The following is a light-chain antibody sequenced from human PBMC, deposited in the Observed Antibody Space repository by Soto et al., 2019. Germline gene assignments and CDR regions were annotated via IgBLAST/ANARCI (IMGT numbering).Light chain of an antibody. CDR1: SSDVGGYNY. CDR3: SSYRTSNTRQIV. V-gene: IGLV2-14*03. CDR2: DVS. J-gene: IGLJ1*01. Sequence: QPASVSGSPGQSITISCTGTSSDVGGYNYVSWYQHHPGKAPKLMIYDVSNRPSGVSNRFSGSKSGNTASLSISGLQPEDEADYYCSSYRTSNTRQIVCGTGTQLTVL.